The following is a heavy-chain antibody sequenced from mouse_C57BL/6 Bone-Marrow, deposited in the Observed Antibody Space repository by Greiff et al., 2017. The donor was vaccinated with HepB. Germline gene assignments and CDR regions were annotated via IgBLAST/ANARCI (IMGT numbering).Heavy chain of an antibody. Sequence: VQLQQSGPGLVAPSQRLSITCTVSGFSFTSYGVHWVRQPPGKGLEWLVVIWSDGSTTYNSALKSRLSISKDNSKSQVFLKMNSLQTDDTAMYYCARHSYDGDWYFDVWGTGTTVTVSS. J-gene: IGHJ1*03. CDR1: GFSFTSYG. V-gene: IGHV2-6-1*01. D-gene: IGHD2-3*01. CDR3: ARHSYDGDWYFDV. CDR2: IWSDGST.